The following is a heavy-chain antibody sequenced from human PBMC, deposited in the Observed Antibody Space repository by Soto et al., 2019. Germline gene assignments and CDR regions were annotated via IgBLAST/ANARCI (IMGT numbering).Heavy chain of an antibody. CDR3: ARESRNYDALDY. J-gene: IGHJ4*02. CDR2: ISADNHNT. D-gene: IGHD3-22*01. CDR1: GYTFTSYV. Sequence: QVQLMQSGLEVKRPGASVKVSCKTSGYTFTSYVISWVRQAPGHGLEWMGWISADNHNTNVAQNFQGRVTLTTDTSTTTVFMELRNLRSDDTAVYYWARESRNYDALDYWGQGTLVTVSS. V-gene: IGHV1-18*01.